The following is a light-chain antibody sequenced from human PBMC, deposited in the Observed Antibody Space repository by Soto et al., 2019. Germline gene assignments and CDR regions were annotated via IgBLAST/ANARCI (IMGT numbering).Light chain of an antibody. CDR3: SSYTSSSTWV. CDR1: SSDVGGYNY. CDR2: EVS. J-gene: IGLJ2*01. Sequence: QSVLTQPASVSGSPGQSSTISYTGTSSDVGGYNYVSWYQQHPGKAPKLMIYEVSNRPSGVSNRFSGSKSGNTASLTISGLQAEDEADYYCSSYTSSSTWVFGGGTKLTVL. V-gene: IGLV2-14*01.